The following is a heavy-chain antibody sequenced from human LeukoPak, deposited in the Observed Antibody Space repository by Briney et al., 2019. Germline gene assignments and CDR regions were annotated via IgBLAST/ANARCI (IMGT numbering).Heavy chain of an antibody. CDR2: IDYSENT. J-gene: IGHJ6*02. CDR1: DGSISSYY. V-gene: IGHV4-59*05. D-gene: IGHD3-10*01. CDR3: ARRLRITMIRGENYYGMDL. Sequence: PSETLSLTCTVSDGSISSYYWSWIRQPAGKGLEWIGTIDYSENTYYNPSLKSRVTISVDTSKNQFSLRLSSVTAADTAVYYCARRLRITMIRGENYYGMDLWGQGTTVTVSS.